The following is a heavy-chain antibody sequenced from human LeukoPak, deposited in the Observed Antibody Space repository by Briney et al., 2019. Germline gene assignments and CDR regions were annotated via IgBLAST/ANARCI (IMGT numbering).Heavy chain of an antibody. V-gene: IGHV4-39*07. Sequence: SETLSLTCTVSGGSISSSSYYWGWIRQPPGKGLEWIGEIYHSGSTNYNPSLKSRVTISVDKSKNQFSLKLSSVTAADTALYYCARGYGSGSHYFDYWGQGSLVTVSS. J-gene: IGHJ4*02. CDR1: GGSISSSSYY. CDR2: IYHSGST. D-gene: IGHD3-10*01. CDR3: ARGYGSGSHYFDY.